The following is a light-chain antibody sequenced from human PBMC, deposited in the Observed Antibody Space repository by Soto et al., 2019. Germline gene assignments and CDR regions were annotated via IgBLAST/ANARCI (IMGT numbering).Light chain of an antibody. CDR2: WAS. CDR3: QQRSNWPLT. J-gene: IGKJ4*01. V-gene: IGKV4-1*01. Sequence: DIVMTQSPDSLAVSLGERATINCKSSQSVLYSSNNQNYLAWYQQKPGQPPKLLIYWASTRESGVPDRFSGSGSGTDFTLTISSLQAEDVAVYYCQQRSNWPLTFGGGTKVEIK. CDR1: QSVLYSSNNQNY.